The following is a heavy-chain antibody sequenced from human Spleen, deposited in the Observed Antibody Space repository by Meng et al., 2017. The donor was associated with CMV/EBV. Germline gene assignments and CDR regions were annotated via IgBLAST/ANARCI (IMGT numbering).Heavy chain of an antibody. CDR3: ARYVVVPAATASYYYAMDV. J-gene: IGHJ6*02. CDR1: GFTFSSYW. D-gene: IGHD2-2*01. CDR2: ISTSGSTI. V-gene: IGHV3-48*04. Sequence: GESLKISCAASGFTFSSYWMHWVRQAPGKGLEWVSYISTSGSTIYYADSVKGRFTISRDNAKNSLYLQMNSLRAEDTAIYYCARYVVVPAATASYYYAMDVWGQGTTVTVSS.